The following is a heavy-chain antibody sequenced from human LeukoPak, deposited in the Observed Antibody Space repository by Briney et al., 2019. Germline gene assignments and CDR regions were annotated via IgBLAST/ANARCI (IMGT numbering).Heavy chain of an antibody. J-gene: IGHJ3*02. Sequence: GGSLRLSCAASGFTFSSYAMSWVRQAPGKGLEWVSAISGSGGSTYYADSVKGRFTISRDNSKNTLYLQMNSLRAEDTALYYCATSGARGDNGEVPVATDMWGRGTMVTVSS. V-gene: IGHV3-23*01. CDR2: ISGSGGST. D-gene: IGHD2-2*01. CDR1: GFTFSSYA. CDR3: ATSGARGDNGEVPVATDM.